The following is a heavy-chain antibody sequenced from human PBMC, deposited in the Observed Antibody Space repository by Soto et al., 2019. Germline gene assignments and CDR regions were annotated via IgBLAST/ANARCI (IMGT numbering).Heavy chain of an antibody. D-gene: IGHD2-21*01. J-gene: IGHJ5*02. V-gene: IGHV3-33*01. CDR3: ARDREYSGDNWFDP. Sequence: QAQLVEYGGGVVQPGRSLRLSCSASGFTFNNFGIHWVRQAPGMGLEWVAVISPDGSKEYYGESVKGRFTVYRDSSKDTLYLQMNSLRAEGTAVYYCARDREYSGDNWFDPWGQGALVTVSS. CDR2: ISPDGSKE. CDR1: GFTFNNFG.